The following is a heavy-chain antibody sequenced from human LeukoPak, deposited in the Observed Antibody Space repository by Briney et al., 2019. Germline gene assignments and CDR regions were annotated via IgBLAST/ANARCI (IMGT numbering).Heavy chain of an antibody. D-gene: IGHD5-18*01. J-gene: IGHJ6*03. CDR1: GYTFTGYY. V-gene: IGHV1-2*02. CDR2: INPNSGGT. CDR3: ARDGPDGYSYGLYYYYFYMDV. Sequence: ASVKVSCKASGYTFTGYYMHWVRQAPGQGLEWMGWINPNSGGTNYAHKFQGRVTMTCDTSISTAYTELSRLRSDDTAVYYCARDGPDGYSYGLYYYYFYMDVWGKGTTVTVSS.